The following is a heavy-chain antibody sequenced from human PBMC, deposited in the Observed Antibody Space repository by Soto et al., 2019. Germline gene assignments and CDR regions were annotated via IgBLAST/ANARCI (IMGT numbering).Heavy chain of an antibody. CDR3: ARDGSGSYSSPFDY. CDR1: GGSISSYY. J-gene: IGHJ4*02. CDR2: IYYSGST. V-gene: IGHV4-59*01. D-gene: IGHD3-10*01. Sequence: QVQLQESGPGLVKPSETLSLTCTVSGGSISSYYWSWIRQPPGKGLEWIGYIYYSGSTNYNPSLKSRVTISVDTSKNQFSLKLSSVTAADTAVYYCARDGSGSYSSPFDYWGQGTLVTVSS.